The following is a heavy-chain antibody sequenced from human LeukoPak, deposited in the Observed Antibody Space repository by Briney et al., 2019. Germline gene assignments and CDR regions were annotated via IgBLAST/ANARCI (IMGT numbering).Heavy chain of an antibody. D-gene: IGHD3-16*02. V-gene: IGHV3-30*04. Sequence: PGGSLRLSCAASGFTFSAYAMHWVRQAPGQGLDWVAVISYDESNKYYADSVKGRFTISRDNSKNTLYLQMNSQRPDDTAVYYCARDLWGSYRYPFDYWGQGTLVTVSS. CDR1: GFTFSAYA. CDR3: ARDLWGSYRYPFDY. CDR2: ISYDESNK. J-gene: IGHJ4*02.